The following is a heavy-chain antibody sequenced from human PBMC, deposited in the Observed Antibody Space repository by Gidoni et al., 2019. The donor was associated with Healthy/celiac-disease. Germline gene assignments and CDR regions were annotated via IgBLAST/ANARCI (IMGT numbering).Heavy chain of an antibody. CDR3: ARRNIAAAAGRRPYSFDY. D-gene: IGHD6-13*01. J-gene: IGHJ4*02. V-gene: IGHV4-4*02. Sequence: QVQLQESGPGLVKPSGTLSLTCAVSGGLISSSNWWSWVRQPPGKGLAWIGEIYPSGSTNYNPSLKSRVTISVDKSKNQFSLKLSSVTAADTAVYYCARRNIAAAAGRRPYSFDYWGQGTLVTVSS. CDR1: GGLISSSNW. CDR2: IYPSGST.